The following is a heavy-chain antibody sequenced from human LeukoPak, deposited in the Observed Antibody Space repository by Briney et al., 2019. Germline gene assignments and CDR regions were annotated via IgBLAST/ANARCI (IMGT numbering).Heavy chain of an antibody. CDR1: GFTFSSYS. Sequence: GGSLRLSCAASGFTFSSYSMNWVRQAPGKGLEWVSSISSSSSYIYYADSVKGRFTISRDNAKNSLYLQMNSLRAEDTAVCYCARESAYGDYFPHFDYWGQGTLVTVSS. D-gene: IGHD4-17*01. CDR3: ARESAYGDYFPHFDY. V-gene: IGHV3-21*01. J-gene: IGHJ4*02. CDR2: ISSSSSYI.